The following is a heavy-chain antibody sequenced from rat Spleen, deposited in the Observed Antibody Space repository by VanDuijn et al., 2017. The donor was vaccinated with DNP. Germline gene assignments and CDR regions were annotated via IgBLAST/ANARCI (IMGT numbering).Heavy chain of an antibody. J-gene: IGHJ2*01. D-gene: IGHD1-12*02. V-gene: IGHV7-7*01. Sequence: EVKLLESGGGLVQPGGSMRLSCAASGFTFTDFYMNWIRQPAGKAPGWLGFVRDKAHAYTTEYNPSVKGRFTISRDNAKSNLYLQMNSLRSEDMATYYCVRPDYYDGSYPHYWGQGVTVTVSS. CDR3: VRPDYYDGSYPHY. CDR2: VRDKAHAYTT. CDR1: GFTFTDFY.